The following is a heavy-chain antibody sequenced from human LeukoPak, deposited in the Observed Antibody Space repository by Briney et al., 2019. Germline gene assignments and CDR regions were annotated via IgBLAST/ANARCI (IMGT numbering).Heavy chain of an antibody. CDR1: GFTFSSYS. J-gene: IGHJ6*02. D-gene: IGHD6-19*01. Sequence: PGGSLRLSCAASGFTFSSYSMNWVRQAPGKGLEWVSSISSSSSYIYYADSVKGRFTISRDNAKNSLYLQMNSLRAEDTAVYYCARVPVAGRLGPSDSSSYGMDVWGQGTTVTVSS. CDR3: ARVPVAGRLGPSDSSSYGMDV. CDR2: ISSSSSYI. V-gene: IGHV3-21*01.